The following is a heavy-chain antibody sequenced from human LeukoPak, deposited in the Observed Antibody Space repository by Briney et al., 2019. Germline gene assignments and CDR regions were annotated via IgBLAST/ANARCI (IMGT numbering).Heavy chain of an antibody. CDR1: GGSIISGDYA. J-gene: IGHJ4*02. Sequence: SETLSLTCAVSGGSIISGDYAWSWIPQPPGKGLEWIGFIYHTGSTYYSPSLKSRITISVDTSKNQFSLKLNSVTAADTAVYYCASAMVRGTPYYFDFWGQGALVTVSS. CDR3: ASAMVRGTPYYFDF. CDR2: IYHTGST. D-gene: IGHD5-18*01. V-gene: IGHV4-30-2*01.